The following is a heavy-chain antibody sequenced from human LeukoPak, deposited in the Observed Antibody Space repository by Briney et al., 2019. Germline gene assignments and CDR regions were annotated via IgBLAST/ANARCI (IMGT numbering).Heavy chain of an antibody. CDR1: GFTFSSYW. J-gene: IGHJ4*02. CDR3: ARDANYDFWSGYYAFAPYYFDY. CDR2: IKQDGGEK. Sequence: GGSLRLSCAASGFTFSSYWMSWVRQAPGKGLEWVANIKQDGGEKYYVDSVKGRFTIFRDNAKNSLYLQMNSLRAEDTAVYYCARDANYDFWSGYYAFAPYYFDYWGQGTLVTVSS. V-gene: IGHV3-7*01. D-gene: IGHD3-3*01.